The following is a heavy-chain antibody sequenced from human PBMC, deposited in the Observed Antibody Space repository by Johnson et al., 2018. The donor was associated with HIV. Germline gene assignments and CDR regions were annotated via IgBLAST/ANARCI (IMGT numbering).Heavy chain of an antibody. J-gene: IGHJ3*02. CDR3: ARIPGSGWEHDAFDS. Sequence: VQLVESGGGLVKPGGSLRLSCAASAFTFSDYYMTWMRQAPGKGLEWVSYISSSGSTIYYADSVQGRFTISRDNAKNSLYLQMNSLRAEDTAVYYCARIPGSGWEHDAFDSWGQGTMVTVSS. V-gene: IGHV3-11*04. CDR2: ISSSGSTI. D-gene: IGHD6-19*01. CDR1: AFTFSDYY.